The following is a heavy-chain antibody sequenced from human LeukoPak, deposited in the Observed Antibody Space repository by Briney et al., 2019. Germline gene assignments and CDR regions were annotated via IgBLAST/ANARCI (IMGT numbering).Heavy chain of an antibody. CDR1: GYTFTGYY. V-gene: IGHV1-2*02. CDR2: SNPNSGVT. J-gene: IGHJ4*02. CDR3: ARGDFYNSLDS. Sequence: ASVKVSCKASGYTFTGYYTHWVRQAPGQGLEGMGWSNPNSGVTNYAQKFHGRVTTPRDTSISTDYMELSRLRSGDRAVYYCARGDFYNSLDSWGQGTLVTVSS. D-gene: IGHD5-24*01.